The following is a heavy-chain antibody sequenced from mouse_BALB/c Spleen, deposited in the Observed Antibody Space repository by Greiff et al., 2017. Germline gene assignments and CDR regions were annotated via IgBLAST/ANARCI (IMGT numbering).Heavy chain of an antibody. J-gene: IGHJ3*01. V-gene: IGHV14-3*02. Sequence: EVKLMESGAELVKPGASVKLSCTASGFNIKDTYMHWVKQRPEQGLEWIGRIDPANGNTKYDPKFQGKATITADTSSNTAYLQLSSLTSEDTAVYYCGDGYYGAYWGQGTLVTVSA. D-gene: IGHD2-3*01. CDR1: GFNIKDTY. CDR2: IDPANGNT. CDR3: GDGYYGAY.